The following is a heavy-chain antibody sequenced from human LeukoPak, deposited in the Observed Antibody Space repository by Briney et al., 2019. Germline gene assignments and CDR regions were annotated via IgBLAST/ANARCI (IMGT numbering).Heavy chain of an antibody. CDR2: IFPGDSDT. CDR3: ATVYGGNQYFDY. V-gene: IGHV5-51*01. Sequence: GESLKISRKGSGYNFSNYWIFWVRQMPGKGLEWMGIIFPGDSDTRYSPSFQGQVTISADKSISTAYLQWSSLKASDSAMYYCATVYGGNQYFDYWGQGTLVTVSS. J-gene: IGHJ4*02. CDR1: GYNFSNYW. D-gene: IGHD4-23*01.